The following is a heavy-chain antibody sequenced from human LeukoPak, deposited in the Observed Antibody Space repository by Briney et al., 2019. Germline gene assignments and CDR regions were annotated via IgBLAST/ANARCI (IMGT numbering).Heavy chain of an antibody. D-gene: IGHD6-19*01. Sequence: ASVKVSCKASGYTFTSYAMHWVRQAPGQRLEWMGWINAGNGNTKYSQKFQGRVTITRDTSASTAYMELSSLGSEDTAVYYCARATGIAVAGLGFDYWGQGTLVTVSS. CDR1: GYTFTSYA. V-gene: IGHV1-3*01. CDR3: ARATGIAVAGLGFDY. CDR2: INAGNGNT. J-gene: IGHJ4*02.